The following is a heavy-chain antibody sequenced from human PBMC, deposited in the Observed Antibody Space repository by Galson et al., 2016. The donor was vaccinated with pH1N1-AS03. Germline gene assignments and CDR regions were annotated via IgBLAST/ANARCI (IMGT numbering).Heavy chain of an antibody. D-gene: IGHD4-17*01. V-gene: IGHV4-34*01. CDR3: ARGPGATVTTSGPLDY. Sequence: SETLSLTCGVYGGSLSDFYWNWVRQPPGKGLEWIGDGNRRGSISYNPSLESRVSISLDTSKNQFSLRMTSVTAADTAVYYCARGPGATVTTSGPLDYWGQGTLVTVSS. J-gene: IGHJ4*02. CDR1: GGSLSDFY. CDR2: GNRRGSI.